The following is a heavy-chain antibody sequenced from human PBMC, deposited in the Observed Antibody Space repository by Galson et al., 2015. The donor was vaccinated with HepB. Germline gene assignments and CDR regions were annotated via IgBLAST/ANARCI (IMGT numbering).Heavy chain of an antibody. J-gene: IGHJ4*02. CDR2: INAGNGDT. V-gene: IGHV1-3*01. CDR3: ARDNYISSTYPDY. D-gene: IGHD3-3*02. Sequence: SVKVSCKASGYTFTSYAIHWVRQAPGQRLEWMGWINAGNGDTKYSQKFQGRVTMTRDTAASTAYMELSSLRPEDTAVFYCARDNYISSTYPDYWGQGTLVTVSS. CDR1: GYTFTSYA.